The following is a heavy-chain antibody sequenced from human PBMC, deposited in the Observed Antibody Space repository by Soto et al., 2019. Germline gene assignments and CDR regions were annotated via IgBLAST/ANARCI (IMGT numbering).Heavy chain of an antibody. J-gene: IGHJ4*02. V-gene: IGHV1-46*01. Sequence: QVQLVQSGAEVRKLGASVKVSCKASGYTFTNYYMHWVRQAPGQGLEWMGIINPSGGGTNYAQKFQGRVTMTRDTSTSILYMELSSLRSDDTAVYYCARGGNIAARPLDYWGQGTLVTVSS. CDR3: ARGGNIAARPLDY. CDR1: GYTFTNYY. CDR2: INPSGGGT. D-gene: IGHD6-6*01.